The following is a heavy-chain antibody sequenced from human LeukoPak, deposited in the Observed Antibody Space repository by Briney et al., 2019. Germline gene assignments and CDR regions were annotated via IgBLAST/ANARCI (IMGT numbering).Heavy chain of an antibody. Sequence: PGGSLRLSCAASGFTFSSYAMSWVRQAPGKGLEWVSAISGSGGSTYHTDSVKGRFTISRDNSKNTLYLQMNSLRVEDTAVYYCARDATWNDGRGLDDWGQGTLVTVSS. J-gene: IGHJ4*02. CDR3: ARDATWNDGRGLDD. D-gene: IGHD1-1*01. CDR2: ISGSGGST. V-gene: IGHV3-23*01. CDR1: GFTFSSYA.